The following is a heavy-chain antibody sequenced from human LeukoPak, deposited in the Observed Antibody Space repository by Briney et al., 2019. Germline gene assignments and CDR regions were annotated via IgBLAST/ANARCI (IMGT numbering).Heavy chain of an antibody. CDR2: IYYSGST. J-gene: IGHJ3*02. CDR3: ARGPVGGATYYDGDAFDI. CDR1: GGSISSYC. V-gene: IGHV4-59*01. Sequence: SETLSLTCTVSGGSISSYCWSWIRQPPGKGLEWIGYIYYSGSTNYNPSLKSRVTISVDTSKNQFSLKLSSVTAADTAVYYCARGPVGGATYYDGDAFDIWGQGTMVTVSS. D-gene: IGHD1-26*01.